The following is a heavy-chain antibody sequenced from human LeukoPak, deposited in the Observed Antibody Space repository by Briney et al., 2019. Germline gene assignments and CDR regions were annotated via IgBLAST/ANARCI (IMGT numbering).Heavy chain of an antibody. CDR1: GFTISSYW. Sequence: GGSLRLSCAASGFTISSYWMSWVRQAPGKGLEWVANIKQDESEKYYVDSVKGRFTISRDNAKNSLYLQMNSLRAEDTAVYYCARAESTMVRGNYYYMDVWGKGTTVTVSS. D-gene: IGHD3-10*01. CDR3: ARAESTMVRGNYYYMDV. CDR2: IKQDESEK. J-gene: IGHJ6*03. V-gene: IGHV3-7*01.